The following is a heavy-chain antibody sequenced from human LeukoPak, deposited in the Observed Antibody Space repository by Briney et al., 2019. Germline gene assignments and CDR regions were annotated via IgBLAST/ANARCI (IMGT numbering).Heavy chain of an antibody. D-gene: IGHD4-11*01. CDR2: ISSSGSTI. CDR1: GFTFSDYY. Sequence: PGGSLRLSCAASGFTFSDYYMSWIRQAPGKGLEWVSYISSSGSTIYYADSVKGRFTVSRDNAKNSLYLQMNSLRAEDTAVYYCARGPSVPRLTDRFDCWGQGTLVTVSS. CDR3: ARGPSVPRLTDRFDC. V-gene: IGHV3-11*04. J-gene: IGHJ4*02.